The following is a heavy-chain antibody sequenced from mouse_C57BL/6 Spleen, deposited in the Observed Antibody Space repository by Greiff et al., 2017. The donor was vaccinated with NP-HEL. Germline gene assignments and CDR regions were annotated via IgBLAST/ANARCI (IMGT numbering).Heavy chain of an antibody. CDR2: IDPSDSET. J-gene: IGHJ4*01. Sequence: QVQLQQPGAELVRPGSSVKLSCKASGYTFTSYWMHWVKQRPIQGLEWIGNIDPSDSETHYNQKFKDKATLTVDKSSSTAYIQLSSLTSEDSAVYYCARALITSYAMDYWGQGTSVTVSS. V-gene: IGHV1-52*01. CDR3: ARALITSYAMDY. CDR1: GYTFTSYW. D-gene: IGHD1-1*01.